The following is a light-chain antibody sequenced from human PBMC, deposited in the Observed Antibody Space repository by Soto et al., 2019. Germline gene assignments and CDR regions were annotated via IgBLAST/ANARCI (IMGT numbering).Light chain of an antibody. Sequence: SYELTQPPSVSVAPGKTARITCGGNNIGSKSVHWYQQKPGKAPVLVIYYDSDRPSGIPERFSGSNSGNTATLTISRVEAGDEADYYCQVWDSSSDHHVFGTGTKLTVL. V-gene: IGLV3-21*04. CDR1: NIGSKS. J-gene: IGLJ1*01. CDR2: YDS. CDR3: QVWDSSSDHHV.